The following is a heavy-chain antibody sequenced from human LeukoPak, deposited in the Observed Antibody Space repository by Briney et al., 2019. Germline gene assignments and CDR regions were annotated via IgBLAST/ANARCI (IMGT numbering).Heavy chain of an antibody. CDR2: ISWDADK. V-gene: IGHV2-5*02. D-gene: IGHD3-16*01. CDR1: GFSLSTGGVG. Sequence: NEAGPTLVRPTPTLTLTCTFSGFSLSTGGVGVGWIRQPPGTALEWLALISWDADKPQSPSLKSRPTITTDTPKNKVVLTTTNMDPVDTATYYCAHRHRGRYYFDYWGQGTLVTVSS. J-gene: IGHJ4*02. CDR3: AHRHRGRYYFDY.